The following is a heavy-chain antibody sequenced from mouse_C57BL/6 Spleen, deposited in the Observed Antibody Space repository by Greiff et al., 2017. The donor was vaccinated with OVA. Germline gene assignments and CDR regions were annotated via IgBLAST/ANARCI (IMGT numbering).Heavy chain of an antibody. V-gene: IGHV1-53*01. J-gene: IGHJ3*01. CDR2: INPSNGGT. D-gene: IGHD1-1*01. Sequence: LVKPGASVKLSCKASGYTFTSYWMHWVKQRPGQGLEWIGNINPSNGGTNYNEKFKSKATLTVDKSSSTAYMQLSSLTSEDSAVYYCARGISYYYGSSLFAYWGQGTLVTVSA. CDR3: ARGISYYYGSSLFAY. CDR1: GYTFTSYW.